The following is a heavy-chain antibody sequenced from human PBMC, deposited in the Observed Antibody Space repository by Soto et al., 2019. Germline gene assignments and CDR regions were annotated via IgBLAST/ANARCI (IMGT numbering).Heavy chain of an antibody. CDR2: ISYDGSNK. CDR1: ESTFSSFG. D-gene: IGHD3-3*01. J-gene: IGHJ3*02. Sequence: QVQLVESGGGVVQPGRSLRLSCATSESTFSSFGMHWVRQAPGKGLEWVAVISYDGSNKYYADSVKGRFTISRDNSKNTMYLQMNSLRADDTAVYYCARDENFDFWLPRDGFDICGQGTMVTVSS. CDR3: ARDENFDFWLPRDGFDI. V-gene: IGHV3-30*19.